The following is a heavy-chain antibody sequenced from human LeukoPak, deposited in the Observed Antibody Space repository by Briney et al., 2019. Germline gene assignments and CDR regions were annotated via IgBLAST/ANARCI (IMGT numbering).Heavy chain of an antibody. CDR2: ISGSGGST. V-gene: IGHV3-23*01. D-gene: IGHD4-17*01. J-gene: IGHJ4*02. CDR1: GFTFSSYA. CDR3: AREGGTVTTGFDY. Sequence: GGSLRLSCAASGFTFSSYAMSWVRQAPGKGLEWVSAISGSGGSTYYADSVKGRFTISRDNSKNTLYLQMGSLRAEDMAVYYCAREGGTVTTGFDYWGQGTLVTVSS.